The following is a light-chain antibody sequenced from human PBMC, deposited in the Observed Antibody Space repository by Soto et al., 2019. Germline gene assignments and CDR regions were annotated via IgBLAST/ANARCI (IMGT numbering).Light chain of an antibody. J-gene: IGLJ3*02. CDR2: DVS. CDR3: CSYAGSYSRV. Sequence: QSALTHPRSVSGSPGQSVTISCTGTSSDVGGYNYVSWYQHDPGKAPKLMISDVSKRPSGVPDRFSGSKSGNTASLTISGLQAEDEADYYCCSYAGSYSRVFGRGTKLTV. CDR1: SSDVGGYNY. V-gene: IGLV2-11*01.